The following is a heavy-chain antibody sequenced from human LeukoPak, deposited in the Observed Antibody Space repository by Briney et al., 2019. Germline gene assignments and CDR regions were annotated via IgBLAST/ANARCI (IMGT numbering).Heavy chain of an antibody. CDR3: AREGALTTGTTYFDY. V-gene: IGHV3-48*03. CDR1: GFTFSSYE. D-gene: IGHD1-1*01. Sequence: GGSLRLSCAASGFTFSSYEMNWVRQAPGKGLEWVSYISSSGSTIYYADSVKGRFTISRDNAKNSLYLQMNSLRAEDTAVYYCAREGALTTGTTYFDYWGQGTLVTVSS. CDR2: ISSSGSTI. J-gene: IGHJ4*02.